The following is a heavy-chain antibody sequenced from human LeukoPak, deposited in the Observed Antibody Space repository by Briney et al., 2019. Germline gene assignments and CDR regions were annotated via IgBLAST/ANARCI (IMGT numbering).Heavy chain of an antibody. CDR2: INPNSGGT. CDR1: GYTFTGYY. V-gene: IGHV1-2*02. D-gene: IGHD4-17*01. J-gene: IGHJ4*02. Sequence: ASVKVSRKASGYTFTGYYMHWVRQAPGQGLEWMGWINPNSGGTNYAQKFQGRVTMTRDTSISTAYMELSRLRSDDTAVYYCARDNAVTLIYWGDYWGQGTLVTVSS. CDR3: ARDNAVTLIYWGDY.